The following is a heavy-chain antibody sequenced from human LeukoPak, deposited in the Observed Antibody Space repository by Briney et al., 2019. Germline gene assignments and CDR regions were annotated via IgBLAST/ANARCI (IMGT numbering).Heavy chain of an antibody. CDR1: GASITSGTYF. Sequence: SETLSLTCSISGASITSGTYFWTWVRQPPGKGLEWIGSINYSGTTYYTASLKSRVTISVDTSKTQYSLSLTLVTAADTAVYFCARLETVSGANYFDHWGQGALVAVSS. V-gene: IGHV4-39*01. CDR3: ARLETVSGANYFDH. CDR2: INYSGTT. J-gene: IGHJ4*02. D-gene: IGHD2-15*01.